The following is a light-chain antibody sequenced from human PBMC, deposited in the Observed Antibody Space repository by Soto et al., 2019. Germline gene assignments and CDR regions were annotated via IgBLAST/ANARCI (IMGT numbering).Light chain of an antibody. CDR1: SSDVGGSKF. CDR2: EVS. CDR3: SSYTSSSTLV. J-gene: IGLJ2*01. V-gene: IGLV2-14*01. Sequence: QSVLTQPASVSGSPGQSITISCTGTSSDVGGSKFVSWYQQHPGKAPKLMIYEVSNRPSGVSNRFSSSKSGNTASLTISGLQAEDEADYYCSSYTSSSTLVFGGGTKLTVL.